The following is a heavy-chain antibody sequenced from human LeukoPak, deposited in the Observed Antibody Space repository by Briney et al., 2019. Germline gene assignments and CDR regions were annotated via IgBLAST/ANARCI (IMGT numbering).Heavy chain of an antibody. CDR3: ARRTPYDYGDY. CDR2: INHSGST. CDR1: GGSISSYY. Sequence: SETLSLTCTVSGGSISSYYWSWIRQPPGKGLEWIGEINHSGSTNYNPSLKSRVTISVDTSKNQFSLKLSSVTAADTAVYYCARRTPYDYGDYWGQGTLVTVSS. V-gene: IGHV4-34*01. D-gene: IGHD4-17*01. J-gene: IGHJ4*02.